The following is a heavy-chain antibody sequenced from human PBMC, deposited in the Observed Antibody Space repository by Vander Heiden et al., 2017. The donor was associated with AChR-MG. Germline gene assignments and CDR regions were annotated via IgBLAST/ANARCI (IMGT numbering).Heavy chain of an antibody. CDR3: ASRMAYYYDSSGADY. J-gene: IGHJ4*02. Sequence: EVQLVESGGGLVQPGGSLRLSCAASGFTFSSYWMHWVRQAPGKGLVWVSRINSDGSSTSYADSVKGRFTISRDNAKNTLYLQMNSLRAEDTAVYYCASRMAYYYDSSGADYWGQGTLVTVSS. V-gene: IGHV3-74*01. CDR1: GFTFSSYW. CDR2: INSDGSST. D-gene: IGHD3-22*01.